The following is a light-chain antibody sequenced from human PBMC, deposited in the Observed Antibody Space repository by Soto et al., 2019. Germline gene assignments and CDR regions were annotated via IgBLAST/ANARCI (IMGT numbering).Light chain of an antibody. J-gene: IGKJ5*01. CDR1: QSVTIY. CDR3: QQYGGSPIT. CDR2: DVS. V-gene: IGKV3-11*01. Sequence: EVVLTQSPATLSLSPGERATLSCRASQSVTIYLAWYQKKSGQPPRLLIYDVSKRATGIPARFSGSGSGTDFNLNIASLEPEDSALYYCQQYGGSPITFGLGTRLEIK.